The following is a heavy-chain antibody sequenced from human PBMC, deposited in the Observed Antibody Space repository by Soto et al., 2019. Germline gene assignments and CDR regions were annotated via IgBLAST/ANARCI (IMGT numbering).Heavy chain of an antibody. CDR1: GGSFCGYY. Sequence: SETLSLTCAVYGGSFCGYYWSWIRQPPGKGLEWIGEINHSGSTNYNPSLKSRVTISVDTSKNQFSLKLSSVTAADTAVYYCARAPRAAGGRWFDPWGQGTLVTVSS. J-gene: IGHJ5*02. CDR2: INHSGST. V-gene: IGHV4-34*01. CDR3: ARAPRAAGGRWFDP. D-gene: IGHD6-25*01.